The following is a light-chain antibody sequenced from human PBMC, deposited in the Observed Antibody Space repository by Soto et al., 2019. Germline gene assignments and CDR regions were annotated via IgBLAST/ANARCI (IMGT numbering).Light chain of an antibody. Sequence: EIVLTQSPGTLSLSPGERATLSCRASPSVSGSNLAWYQQKPGQAPRLVIYGASSRATGIPDRFSGSGSGKDFTITISRLETADCEVYSCNHYGTSHPFSKGTRREIK. CDR1: PSVSGSN. V-gene: IGKV3-20*01. J-gene: IGKJ5*01. CDR3: NHYGTSHP. CDR2: GAS.